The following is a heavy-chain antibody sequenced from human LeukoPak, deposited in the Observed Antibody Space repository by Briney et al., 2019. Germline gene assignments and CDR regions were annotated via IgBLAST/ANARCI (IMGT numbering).Heavy chain of an antibody. CDR1: GGSISSYY. D-gene: IGHD3-22*01. CDR2: IYTSGST. V-gene: IGHV4-4*07. J-gene: IGHJ4*02. Sequence: SETLSLTCTVSGGSISSYYWSWIRQPAGKGLEWIGRIYTSGSTNYNPSLKSRVTISVDKSKNQFSLKLSSVTAADTAVYYCARDGLPGYDGSGYYLNWGQGTLVTVSS. CDR3: ARDGLPGYDGSGYYLN.